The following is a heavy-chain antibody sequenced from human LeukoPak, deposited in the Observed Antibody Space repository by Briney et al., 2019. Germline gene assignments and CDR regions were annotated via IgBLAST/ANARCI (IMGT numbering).Heavy chain of an antibody. CDR1: GFTFSSYS. CDR2: ISGSGGST. D-gene: IGHD2-15*01. CDR3: AKEKGYCSGGSCSDAFDI. Sequence: HSGGSLRLSCAASGFTFSSYSMNWVRQAPGKGLEWVSAISGSGGSTYYADSVKGRFTISRDNSKNTLYLQMNSLRAEDTAVYYCAKEKGYCSGGSCSDAFDIWGQGTMVTVSS. J-gene: IGHJ3*02. V-gene: IGHV3-23*01.